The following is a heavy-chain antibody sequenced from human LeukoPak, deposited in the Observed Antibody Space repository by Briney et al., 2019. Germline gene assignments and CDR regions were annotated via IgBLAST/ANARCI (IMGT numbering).Heavy chain of an antibody. V-gene: IGHV3-30*18. CDR3: AKGLLGYCSTSTCHPFDY. CDR2: ISYDGTNK. D-gene: IGHD2-2*01. Sequence: GGSLRLSCAASGFSFSSYGMHWVRQAPGKGLEWVAVISYDGTNKYYADSVKGRYTISRDNSKNTLYLQMNSLRTEDTAVYYCAKGLLGYCSTSTCHPFDYWGQGTLVTVYS. J-gene: IGHJ4*02. CDR1: GFSFSSYG.